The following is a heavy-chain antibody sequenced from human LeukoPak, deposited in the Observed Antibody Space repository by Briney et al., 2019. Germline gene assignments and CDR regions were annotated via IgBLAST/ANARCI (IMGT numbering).Heavy chain of an antibody. CDR2: MNPNSGNT. CDR3: ARRSASGSGSYYADY. Sequence: ASVKVSCKASGYTFTSYDINWVRQATGQGLEWMGWMNPNSGNTGFAQKFQGRVTITRNTSITTTYMALSSLRSEDTAVYYCARRSASGSGSYYADYWGQGTLVTVSS. V-gene: IGHV1-8*03. D-gene: IGHD3-10*01. CDR1: GYTFTSYD. J-gene: IGHJ4*02.